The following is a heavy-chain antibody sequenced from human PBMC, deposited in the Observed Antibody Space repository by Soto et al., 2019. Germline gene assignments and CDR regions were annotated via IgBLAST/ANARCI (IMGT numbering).Heavy chain of an antibody. J-gene: IGHJ4*01. Sequence: EVQLLESGGGLVQPGGSLRLSCAASGFTFSIYAISWVRQAPGRGLEWVSGISRSGGSTYYADSVKGRFTISRDNSKNTVHLQMYSLRVEDTAVYYCSKRVDDSKSFDYWGHGTMVTVSS. CDR1: GFTFSIYA. CDR3: SKRVDDSKSFDY. D-gene: IGHD2-21*02. V-gene: IGHV3-23*01. CDR2: ISRSGGST.